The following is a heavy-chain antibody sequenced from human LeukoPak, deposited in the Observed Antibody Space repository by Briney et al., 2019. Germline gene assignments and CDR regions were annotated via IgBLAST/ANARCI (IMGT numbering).Heavy chain of an antibody. D-gene: IGHD1-26*01. V-gene: IGHV4-39*01. Sequence: PSETLSLTCTVSGGSISSSSYYWGWIRQPPGKGLEWIGSIYYSGSTYYNPSLKSRVTISVDTSKNQFSLKLSSVTAADTAVYYCAVAATIAFDIWGQGTMVTVSS. J-gene: IGHJ3*02. CDR3: AVAATIAFDI. CDR1: GGSISSSSYY. CDR2: IYYSGST.